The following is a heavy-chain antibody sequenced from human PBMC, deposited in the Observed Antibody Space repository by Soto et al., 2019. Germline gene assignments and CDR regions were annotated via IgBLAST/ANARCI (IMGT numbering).Heavy chain of an antibody. V-gene: IGHV3-23*01. CDR2: FSGSGDST. CDR1: GFPFSNYG. Sequence: PXVCLRLSFAACGFPFSNYGMTWVRQAPGKGLEWVSGFSGSGDSTYYADSVKGRFTISRDNSKDSLYLQMNSLRPEDTDVYYCAKGGWLDSWAQGTLVTVFS. J-gene: IGHJ4*02. CDR3: AKGGWLDS. D-gene: IGHD2-15*01.